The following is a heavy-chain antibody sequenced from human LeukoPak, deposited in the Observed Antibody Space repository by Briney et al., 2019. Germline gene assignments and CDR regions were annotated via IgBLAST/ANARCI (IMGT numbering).Heavy chain of an antibody. Sequence: GGSLRLSCAASGFTLSSYEVNWVRQAPGKGLEWVSYISSSGGTIFYADSVKGRFTMSRDNAKNSLYLQMNSLGAEDTAVYYCAREVDYGGNVNYFDYWGQGTLVTVSS. J-gene: IGHJ4*02. CDR1: GFTLSSYE. V-gene: IGHV3-48*03. CDR3: AREVDYGGNVNYFDY. D-gene: IGHD4-23*01. CDR2: ISSSGGTI.